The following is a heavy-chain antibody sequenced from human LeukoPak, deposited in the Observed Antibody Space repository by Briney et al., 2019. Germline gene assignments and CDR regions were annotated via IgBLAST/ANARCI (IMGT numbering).Heavy chain of an antibody. Sequence: PSESPSLTCAVYGGSFSGYYWSWIRQPPGKGLEWIGEINSSGSTNYNPSLKSRVTISVDTSKNQFSLKLSSVTAAVTAVYYCARGYDFDYWGQGTLVTVSS. CDR2: INSSGST. V-gene: IGHV4-34*01. CDR3: ARGYDFDY. CDR1: GGSFSGYY. J-gene: IGHJ4*02. D-gene: IGHD4-17*01.